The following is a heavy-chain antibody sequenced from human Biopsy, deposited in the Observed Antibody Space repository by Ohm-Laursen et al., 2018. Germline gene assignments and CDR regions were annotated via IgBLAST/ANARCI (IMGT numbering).Heavy chain of an antibody. Sequence: GSLRLSCAASGFTVSSNYMSWVRQAPGKGLEWVSVIYSGGSTYYADSVKGRFTISRDNSKNTLYLQMNSLRAEDTAVYYCARGGIAVAGTNLDYWGQGTLVTVSS. V-gene: IGHV3-66*01. D-gene: IGHD6-19*01. J-gene: IGHJ4*02. CDR3: ARGGIAVAGTNLDY. CDR1: GFTVSSNY. CDR2: IYSGGST.